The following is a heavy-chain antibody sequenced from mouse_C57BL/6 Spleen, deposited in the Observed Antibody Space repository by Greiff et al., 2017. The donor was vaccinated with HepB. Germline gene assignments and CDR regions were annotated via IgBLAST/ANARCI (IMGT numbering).Heavy chain of an antibody. CDR1: GYSITSGNY. CDR3: ARDGTGTGYFDV. Sequence: ESGPGLVKPSQSLSLTCSVTGYSITSGNYWNWIRQFPGNKLEWMGYISYDGSNNYNPSLKNRISITRDTSKNQFFLKLNSVTTEDTATYYCARDGTGTGYFDVWGTGTTVTVSS. J-gene: IGHJ1*03. CDR2: ISYDGSN. V-gene: IGHV3-6*01. D-gene: IGHD4-1*01.